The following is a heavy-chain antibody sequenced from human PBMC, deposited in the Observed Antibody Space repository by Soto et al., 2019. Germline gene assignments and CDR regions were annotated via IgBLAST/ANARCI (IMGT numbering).Heavy chain of an antibody. D-gene: IGHD5-18*01. CDR2: ISSSSSTI. CDR3: AREGGIQLWLDGMDV. J-gene: IGHJ6*02. V-gene: IGHV3-48*02. CDR1: GFTFSSYS. Sequence: EVQLVESGGGLVQPGGSLRLSCAASGFTFSSYSMNWARQAPGKGLEWVSYISSSSSTIYYADSVKGRFTISRDNAKNSLYLQMNSLRDEDTAVYYCAREGGIQLWLDGMDVWGQGTTVTVSS.